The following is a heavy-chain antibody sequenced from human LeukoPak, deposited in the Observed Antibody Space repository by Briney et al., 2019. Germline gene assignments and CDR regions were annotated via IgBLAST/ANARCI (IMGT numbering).Heavy chain of an antibody. D-gene: IGHD2-2*01. Sequence: GGSLRLSCAASGFTFSSYAMSWVRQAPGKGLEWVSVIYSGSSTYYADSVKGRFTISRDNSKNTLYLQMNSLRAEDTAVYYCARDWGCTDTRCYLGMDVWGQGTTVTVSS. V-gene: IGHV3-66*01. CDR1: GFTFSSYA. J-gene: IGHJ6*02. CDR2: IYSGSST. CDR3: ARDWGCTDTRCYLGMDV.